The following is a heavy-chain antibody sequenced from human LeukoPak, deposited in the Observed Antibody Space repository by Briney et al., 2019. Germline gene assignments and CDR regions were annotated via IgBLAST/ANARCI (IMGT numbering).Heavy chain of an antibody. CDR3: ATQNYGAYNWFDP. CDR2: INHSGST. Sequence: PSETLSLTCAVYGGSFSGYYWSWIRQPPGKGLEWIGEINHSGSTNYNPSLKSRVTISVDTSKNQFSLKLSSATAADTAVYYCATQNYGAYNWFDPWGQGTLVTVYS. D-gene: IGHD4-17*01. J-gene: IGHJ5*02. CDR1: GGSFSGYY. V-gene: IGHV4-34*01.